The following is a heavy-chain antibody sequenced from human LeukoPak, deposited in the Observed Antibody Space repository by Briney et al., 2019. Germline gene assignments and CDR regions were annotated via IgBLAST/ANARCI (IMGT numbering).Heavy chain of an antibody. D-gene: IGHD3-9*01. CDR3: ARWNYDILTGYQDAFDI. CDR2: ISGSGGST. V-gene: IGHV3-23*01. J-gene: IGHJ3*02. Sequence: GGSLRLSCAASGFTFSSYAMSWVRQAPGKGLEWVSAISGSGGSTYYADSVKGWFTISRDNSKNTLYLQMNSLRAEDTAVYYCARWNYDILTGYQDAFDIWGQGTMVTVSS. CDR1: GFTFSSYA.